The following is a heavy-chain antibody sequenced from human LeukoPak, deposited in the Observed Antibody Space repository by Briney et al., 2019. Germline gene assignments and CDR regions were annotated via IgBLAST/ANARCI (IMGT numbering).Heavy chain of an antibody. D-gene: IGHD2-2*01. CDR3: ARVRCSSTSCRGYYYGMDV. V-gene: IGHV1-2*04. CDR1: GYTFTGYY. J-gene: IGHJ6*02. CDR2: INPNSGGT. Sequence: ASVKVSCKASGYTFTGYYMHWVRQAPGQGLEWMGWINPNSGGTNYAQKFQGWVTMTRDTSISTAYMELSRLRSDDTAVYYYARVRCSSTSCRGYYYGMDVWGQGTTVTVSS.